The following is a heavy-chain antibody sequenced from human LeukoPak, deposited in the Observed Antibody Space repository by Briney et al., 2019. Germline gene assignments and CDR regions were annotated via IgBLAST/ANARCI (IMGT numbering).Heavy chain of an antibody. J-gene: IGHJ4*02. V-gene: IGHV3-33*01. D-gene: IGHD4-17*01. CDR3: ARAGYGDPHFDV. CDR2: IWYDGSNK. Sequence: PGGSLRLSCAAPGFTFSNYGMHWVRQAPGKGLEWVAAIWYDGSNKYYGDSVKGRFTISRDNSKNTLYLQMNSLRAEDTAAYYCARAGYGDPHFDVWGQGTLVTVSS. CDR1: GFTFSNYG.